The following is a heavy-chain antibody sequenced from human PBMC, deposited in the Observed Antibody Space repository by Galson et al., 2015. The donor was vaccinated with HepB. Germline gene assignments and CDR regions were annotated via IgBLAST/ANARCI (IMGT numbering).Heavy chain of an antibody. CDR1: GFTFSSYA. CDR3: AKGSYGSGSYSPWNY. Sequence: SLRLSCAASGFTFSSYAMSWVRQAPGKGLEWVSAISGSGGSTYYADSVKGRFTISRDNSKNTLYLQMNSLRAEDTAVYYCAKGSYGSGSYSPWNYWGQGTLVTVSS. D-gene: IGHD3-10*01. V-gene: IGHV3-23*01. J-gene: IGHJ4*02. CDR2: ISGSGGST.